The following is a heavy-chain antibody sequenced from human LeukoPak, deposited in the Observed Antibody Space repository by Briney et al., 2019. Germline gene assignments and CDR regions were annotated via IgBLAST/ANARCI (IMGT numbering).Heavy chain of an antibody. D-gene: IGHD4-17*01. CDR3: ARENDYGDYRRNNDAFDI. V-gene: IGHV3-48*03. CDR2: ISSSGSTI. J-gene: IGHJ3*02. Sequence: GGSLRLSCAASGFTFSSYEMNWVRQAPGKGLEWVSYISSSGSTIYYADSVKGRFTISRDNAKNSLYLQMNSLGAEDTAVYYCARENDYGDYRRNNDAFDIWGQGTMVTVSS. CDR1: GFTFSSYE.